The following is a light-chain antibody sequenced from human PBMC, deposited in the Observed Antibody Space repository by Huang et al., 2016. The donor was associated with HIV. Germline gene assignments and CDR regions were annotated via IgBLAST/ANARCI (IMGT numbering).Light chain of an antibody. V-gene: IGKV1-9*01. CDR2: GAS. CDR3: QQLHDYPVT. CDR1: QDISNS. Sequence: IQLTQSPSSLSASVGDRVIITCRASQDISNSLAWYQQKPGKAPKSLIFGASTLQSGVSSRFSGSASVTYFTLTINGLQPEDFATYYCQQLHDYPVTFGQGTRLDIE. J-gene: IGKJ5*01.